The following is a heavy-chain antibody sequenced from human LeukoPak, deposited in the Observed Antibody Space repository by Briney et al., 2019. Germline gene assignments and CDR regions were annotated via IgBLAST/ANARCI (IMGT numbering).Heavy chain of an antibody. V-gene: IGHV3-15*01. CDR3: EAFPKAGMVRRVRVKSNFDY. J-gene: IGHJ4*02. D-gene: IGHD3-10*01. CDR1: GFTFSNAW. CDR2: IKSKTDGGTT. Sequence: PGGSLRLSCAASGFTFSNAWMSWVRQAPGKGLEWVGRIKSKTDGGTTDYAAPVKGRFTISRDDSKNTLYLQMNSLKTEDTAVYYCEAFPKAGMVRRVRVKSNFDYWGQGTLVTVSS.